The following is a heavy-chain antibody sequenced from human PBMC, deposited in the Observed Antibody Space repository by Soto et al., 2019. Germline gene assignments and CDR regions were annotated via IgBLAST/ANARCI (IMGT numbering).Heavy chain of an antibody. V-gene: IGHV3-30*18. D-gene: IGHD7-27*01. CDR2: ISDDGSNK. CDR3: AKDGPPPNWGSF. Sequence: QVQLVESGGGVVQPGRSLGLSCAASGFTFSSYGMHWVRQAPGKGLEWGTFISDDGSNKYYADSVKGRFTISRDNSKNTLYLQMNSLRAEDTAVYYFAKDGPPPNWGSFWGQGTLVTVSS. CDR1: GFTFSSYG. J-gene: IGHJ4*02.